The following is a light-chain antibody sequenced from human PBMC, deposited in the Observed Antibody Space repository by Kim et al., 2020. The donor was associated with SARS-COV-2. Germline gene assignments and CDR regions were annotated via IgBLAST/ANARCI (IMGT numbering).Light chain of an antibody. CDR3: LLYYSGVRV. Sequence: QAVVTQEPSLTVSPGGTVTLTCGSSTGAVTSGHFPYWFQVKPGQAPKTLIYDISERHSFTPARFSGSLLGDKAALTLSGAQPEDDADYYCLLYYSGVRVFGGGTQLTVL. CDR1: TGAVTSGHF. V-gene: IGLV7-46*01. CDR2: DIS. J-gene: IGLJ2*01.